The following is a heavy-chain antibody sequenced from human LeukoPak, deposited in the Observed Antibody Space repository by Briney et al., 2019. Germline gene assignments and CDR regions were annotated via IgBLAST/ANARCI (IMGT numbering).Heavy chain of an antibody. CDR2: IFPGDSDT. CDR3: ARHTTLEFSVDKWFDP. V-gene: IGHV5-51*01. J-gene: IGHJ5*02. CDR1: GYDFTKYW. Sequence: PGGSLKTSFQGSGYDFTKYWIGWVRQMPGQGLEWIGIIFPGDSDTRYSPSFQGQVTISADKSISTAYLQWSSLKASDTAMYYCARHTTLEFSVDKWFDPWGQGTLVTVSS. D-gene: IGHD1-1*01.